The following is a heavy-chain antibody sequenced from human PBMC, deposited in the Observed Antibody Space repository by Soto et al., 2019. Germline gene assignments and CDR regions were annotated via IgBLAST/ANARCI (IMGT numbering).Heavy chain of an antibody. CDR3: ARVFSGYDSYYFDY. V-gene: IGHV1-69*02. CDR1: GGTFSSYT. Sequence: ASVKVSCKASGGTFSSYTISWVRQAPGQGLEWMGRIIPILGIANYAQKFQGRVTITADKSTSTAYMELSSLRSEDTAVHYCARVFSGYDSYYFDYWGQGTRVTVSS. J-gene: IGHJ4*02. D-gene: IGHD5-12*01. CDR2: IIPILGIA.